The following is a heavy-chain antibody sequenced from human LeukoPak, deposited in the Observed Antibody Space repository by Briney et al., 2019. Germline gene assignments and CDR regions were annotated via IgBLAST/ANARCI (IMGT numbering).Heavy chain of an antibody. J-gene: IGHJ2*01. CDR2: IGTAGDT. CDR1: GFTFSSYD. CDR3: ARAAYDYGDYGHWYFDL. V-gene: IGHV3-13*04. D-gene: IGHD4-17*01. Sequence: GGSLRLSCAASGFTFSSYDMHWVRQATGKGLEWVSAIGTAGDTYYPGSVKGRFTISRENAKNSLYLQMNSLRAGDTAVYYCARAAYDYGDYGHWYFDLWGRGALVTVSS.